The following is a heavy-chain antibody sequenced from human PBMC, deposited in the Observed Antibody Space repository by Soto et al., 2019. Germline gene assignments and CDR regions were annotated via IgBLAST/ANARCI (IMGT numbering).Heavy chain of an antibody. Sequence: QVQLVQSGAEVKKPGASVKVSCEASGYSFIDYYIHWVRQAPGQGFEWMGRISPKSAGTDYAKKFEDRVTLTWDTSLNTAYMELGSLKSADTAVYYCARPPGYISDWYYFDLWGQGTRVTVSS. CDR3: ARPPGYISDWYYFDL. J-gene: IGHJ4*02. D-gene: IGHD3-9*01. V-gene: IGHV1-2*02. CDR1: GYSFIDYY. CDR2: ISPKSAGT.